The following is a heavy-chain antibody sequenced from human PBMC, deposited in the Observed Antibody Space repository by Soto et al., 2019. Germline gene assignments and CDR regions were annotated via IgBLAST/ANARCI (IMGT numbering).Heavy chain of an antibody. CDR3: ARATGFGWGWFAP. V-gene: IGHV1-46*01. CDR2: INPSGGST. D-gene: IGHD3-16*01. J-gene: IGHJ5*02. Sequence: QVQLVQSGAEVKKPGASVKVSCKASGYTFTSYYMHWVRQAPGQGLEWMGIINPSGGSTSYAQKFQGRVXXTXDXXTSTVYMELSSLRSEDTAVYYCARATGFGWGWFAPWGQGTLVTVSS. CDR1: GYTFTSYY.